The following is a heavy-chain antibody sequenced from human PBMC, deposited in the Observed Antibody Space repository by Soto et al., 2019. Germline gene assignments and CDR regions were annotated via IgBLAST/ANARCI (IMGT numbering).Heavy chain of an antibody. CDR1: GYTFTSYD. Sequence: GASVKVSCKASGYTFTSYDINWVRQATGQGLEWMGWMNPNSGNTGHAQKFQGRVTMTRYTSISTVYMELSSLRPEDTAVYFCARGGASSKWFDTWGQGTLVTVSS. CDR2: MNPNSGNT. V-gene: IGHV1-8*01. CDR3: ARGGASSKWFDT. J-gene: IGHJ5*02.